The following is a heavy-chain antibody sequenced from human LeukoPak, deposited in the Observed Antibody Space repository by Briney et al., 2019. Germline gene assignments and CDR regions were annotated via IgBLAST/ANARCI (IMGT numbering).Heavy chain of an antibody. J-gene: IGHJ6*03. CDR3: ARAPIRNYYYYYMDV. V-gene: IGHV4-34*01. CDR1: GGSFSGYY. CDR2: INHSGST. Sequence: LSETLPLTCDVYGGSFSGYYWSWIRQPPGKGLEWIGEINHSGSTNYNPSLKSRVTISVDTSKNQFSLKLSSVTAADTAVYYCARAPIRNYYYYYMDVWGKGTTVTVSS. D-gene: IGHD3-3*02.